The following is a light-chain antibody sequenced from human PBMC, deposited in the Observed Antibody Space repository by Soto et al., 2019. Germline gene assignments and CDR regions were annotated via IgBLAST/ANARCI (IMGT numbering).Light chain of an antibody. CDR3: QQANSFPWT. CDR2: AAS. Sequence: IQLTQSPSSLSASVGDSVTITCRASQGISRYLAWYQQKPGRAPQLLISAASNLQSGVPSRFSGSGSGTDFTLTISSLQPEDFATYYCQQANSFPWTFGQGTKVDIK. CDR1: QGISRY. J-gene: IGKJ1*01. V-gene: IGKV1-12*01.